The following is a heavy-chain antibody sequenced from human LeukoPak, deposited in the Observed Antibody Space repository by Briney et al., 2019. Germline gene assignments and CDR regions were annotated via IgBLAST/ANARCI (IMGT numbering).Heavy chain of an antibody. D-gene: IGHD6-19*01. CDR3: ARSPRIAVAGTAWFDP. J-gene: IGHJ5*02. CDR1: GGTFTSNY. CDR2: MNPNSGNT. Sequence: ASVKVSCKASGGTFTSNYMHWVRQAPGQGLEWMGWMNPNSGNTGYAQKFQGRVTITRNTSISTACMELSSLRSEDTAVYYCARSPRIAVAGTAWFDPWGQGTLVTVSS. V-gene: IGHV1-8*03.